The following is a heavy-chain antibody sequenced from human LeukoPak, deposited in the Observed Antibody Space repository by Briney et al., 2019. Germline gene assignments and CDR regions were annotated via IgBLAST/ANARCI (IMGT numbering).Heavy chain of an antibody. D-gene: IGHD3-3*01. CDR3: ASKTSGYFGYYFDY. CDR1: GGSFSGYY. Sequence: PETLSLTCAVYGGSFSGYYWSWIRQPPGKGLEWIGEINHSGSTNYNPSLKSRVTISVDTSKNQFSLKLSSVTAADTAVYYCASKTSGYFGYYFDYWGQGTLVTVSS. V-gene: IGHV4-34*01. CDR2: INHSGST. J-gene: IGHJ4*02.